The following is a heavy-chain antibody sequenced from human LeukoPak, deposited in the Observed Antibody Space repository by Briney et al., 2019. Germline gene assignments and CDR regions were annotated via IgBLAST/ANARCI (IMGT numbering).Heavy chain of an antibody. Sequence: GGSLRLSCAASGFTFSSYWMHWVRQAPGKGLVWVSRINSDGGSVTYADSVKGRFTISRDNAKNTLYLQMNSLRVEDTAVYYCAREGRVSGYDFDCWGQGTLVTVSS. D-gene: IGHD5-12*01. CDR3: AREGRVSGYDFDC. J-gene: IGHJ4*02. CDR2: INSDGGSV. CDR1: GFTFSSYW. V-gene: IGHV3-74*03.